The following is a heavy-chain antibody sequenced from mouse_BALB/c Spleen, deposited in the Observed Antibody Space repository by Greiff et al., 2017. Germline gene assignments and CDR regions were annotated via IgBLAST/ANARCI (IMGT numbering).Heavy chain of an antibody. V-gene: IGHV5-17*02. CDR3: ARSFGYYFDY. Sequence: EVKLQESGGGLVQPGGSRKLSCAASGFTFSSFGMHWVRQAPEKGLEWVAYISSGSSTIYYADTVKGRFTISRDNPKNTLFLQMTSLRSEDTAMYYCARSFGYYFDYWGQGTTLTVSS. CDR2: ISSGSSTI. J-gene: IGHJ2*01. CDR1: GFTFSSFG.